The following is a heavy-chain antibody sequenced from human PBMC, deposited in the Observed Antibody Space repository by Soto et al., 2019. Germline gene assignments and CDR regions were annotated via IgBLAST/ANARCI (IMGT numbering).Heavy chain of an antibody. V-gene: IGHV3-30-3*01. D-gene: IGHD3-9*01. Sequence: GGSLRLACAASGFTFSSYAMHWVRQAPGKGLEWVAVISYDGSNKYYADSVKGRFTISRDNSKNTLYLQMNSLRAEDTAVYYCARGYFDWSFFDYWGQGTLVTVSS. CDR2: ISYDGSNK. CDR1: GFTFSSYA. CDR3: ARGYFDWSFFDY. J-gene: IGHJ4*02.